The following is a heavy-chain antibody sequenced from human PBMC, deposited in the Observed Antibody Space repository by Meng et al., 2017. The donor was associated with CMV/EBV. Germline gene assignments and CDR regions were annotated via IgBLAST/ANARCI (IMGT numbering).Heavy chain of an antibody. J-gene: IGHJ5*02. V-gene: IGHV4-59*01. CDR3: ASHYGRYSGSYYGWFDP. Sequence: LQESVPGLVNASDALSRPCTVSGRSIISYYWSWIRQPPGKGLEWIGYIYYSGSTNYNPSLKSRVTISVDTSKNQFSLKLSSVTAADTAVYYCASHYGRYSGSYYGWFDPWGQGTLVTVSS. CDR1: GRSIISYY. CDR2: IYYSGST. D-gene: IGHD1-26*01.